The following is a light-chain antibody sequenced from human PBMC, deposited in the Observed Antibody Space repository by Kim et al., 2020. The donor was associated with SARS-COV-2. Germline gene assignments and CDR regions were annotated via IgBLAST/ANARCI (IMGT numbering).Light chain of an antibody. CDR3: NSRNSSGKGV. J-gene: IGLJ1*01. Sequence: VELGQTVRITRQGGSRRSQYAKWYQQKPRQAPVLVIYGKNNRPSGIPDRFSGSSSGKTASLTISAAHAENKAEYYCNSRNSSGKGVFGTGTKV. V-gene: IGLV3-19*01. CDR2: GKN. CDR1: SRRSQY.